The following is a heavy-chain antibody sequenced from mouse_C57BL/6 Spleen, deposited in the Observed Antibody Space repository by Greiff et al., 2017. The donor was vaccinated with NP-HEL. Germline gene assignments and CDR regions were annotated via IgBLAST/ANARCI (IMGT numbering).Heavy chain of an antibody. CDR2: IYPGDGDT. J-gene: IGHJ2*01. CDR1: GYAFSSSW. D-gene: IGHD4-1*01. V-gene: IGHV1-82*01. Sequence: QVQLKESGPELVKPGASVKISCKASGYAFSSSWMNWVKQRPGKGLEWIGRIYPGDGDTNYNGKFKGKATLTADKASSTAYMQLSSLTSEDSAVYFCASNRGYFDYWGQGTTLTVSS. CDR3: ASNRGYFDY.